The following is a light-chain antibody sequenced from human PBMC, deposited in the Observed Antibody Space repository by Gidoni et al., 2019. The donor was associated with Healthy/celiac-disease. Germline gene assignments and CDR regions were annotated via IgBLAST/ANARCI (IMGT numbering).Light chain of an antibody. Sequence: QSALTQPASVSGSPGPSITISCTGTRSGLGGYNYVPWYPQHPGKAPKLMIYEVSYRPSGVPDRFSGSKSGNTASLTISGLQAEDEADYYCSAYTSSSTVVFGGGTKLTVL. CDR3: SAYTSSSTVV. CDR2: EVS. J-gene: IGLJ2*01. V-gene: IGLV2-14*01. CDR1: RSGLGGYNY.